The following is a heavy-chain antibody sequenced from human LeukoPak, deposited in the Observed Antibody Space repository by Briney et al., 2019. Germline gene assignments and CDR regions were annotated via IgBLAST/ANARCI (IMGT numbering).Heavy chain of an antibody. CDR1: GDSVSSNSAA. CDR3: ARQVAGGYWYFDL. V-gene: IGHV6-1*01. D-gene: IGHD6-19*01. J-gene: IGHJ2*01. Sequence: SQTLSLTCAISGDSVSSNSAAWNWIRQSPSRGLEWLGRTYYRSKWYNDYAVSVKGRIAINPDTSKSQFSLQLDSVTPEDTAVYYCARQVAGGYWYFDLWGRGTLVTVSS. CDR2: TYYRSKWYN.